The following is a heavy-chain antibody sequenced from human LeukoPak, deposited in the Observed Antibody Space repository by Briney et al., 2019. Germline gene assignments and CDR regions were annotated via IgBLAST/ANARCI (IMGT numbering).Heavy chain of an antibody. CDR3: AELGITMIGGV. V-gene: IGHV3-48*03. J-gene: IGHJ6*04. CDR2: ISSSGSTI. CDR1: GFTFSSYE. Sequence: GGSLRLSCAASGFTFSSYEMNWVRQAPGKGLEWVSYISSSGSTIYYADSVKGRFTISRENAKTSLYLQMNSLRAEDTAVYYCAELGITMIGGVWGKGTTVTISS. D-gene: IGHD3-10*02.